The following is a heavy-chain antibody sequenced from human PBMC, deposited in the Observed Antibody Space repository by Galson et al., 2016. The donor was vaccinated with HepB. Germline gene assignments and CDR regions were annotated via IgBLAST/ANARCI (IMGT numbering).Heavy chain of an antibody. CDR1: GYTFAGYH. CDR2: INPYSGDT. Sequence: SCKASGYTFAGYHIHWVRQAPGQGLEWMGWINPYSGDTHYALKFHDRVAMTWDTSISTAYMELSSLRSDDTAVFFCTRGGITDYFHTTGDTPQRNFDFWGQGALVTVS. J-gene: IGHJ4*02. D-gene: IGHD2-21*02. V-gene: IGHV1-2*02. CDR3: TRGGITDYFHTTGDTPQRNFDF.